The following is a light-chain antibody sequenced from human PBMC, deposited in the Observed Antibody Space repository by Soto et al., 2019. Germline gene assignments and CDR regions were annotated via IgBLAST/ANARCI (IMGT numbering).Light chain of an antibody. Sequence: EIVLTQSPDTLSLSPGERATLSCRASQSISSYLAWYQQKPGQAPRLLIYDASNRATGIPARFSGSGSGTDFTLTISSLEPEDFAVYYCQQRFNWPITFGQGTRLETK. J-gene: IGKJ5*01. CDR3: QQRFNWPIT. CDR1: QSISSY. V-gene: IGKV3-11*01. CDR2: DAS.